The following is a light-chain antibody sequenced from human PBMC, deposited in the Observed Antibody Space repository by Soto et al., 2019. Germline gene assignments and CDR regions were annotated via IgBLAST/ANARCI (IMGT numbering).Light chain of an antibody. V-gene: IGKV1-6*01. J-gene: IGKJ1*01. CDR1: QDISKD. CDR2: SAT. Sequence: AIPVTQSATSLSASVGDRVIITCRASQDISKDLGWYQQKPGKAPKFLIYSATSTQSGVPSTFSGSGFGTDFTLTISSLQPEDFATYYCLQDHDCPRTFGPGTKFEF. CDR3: LQDHDCPRT.